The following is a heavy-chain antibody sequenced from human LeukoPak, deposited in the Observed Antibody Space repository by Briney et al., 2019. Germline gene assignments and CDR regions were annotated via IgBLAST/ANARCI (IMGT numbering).Heavy chain of an antibody. J-gene: IGHJ4*02. CDR2: IKQDGSEK. CDR1: GFTFSSYW. V-gene: IGHV3-7*01. CDR3: ARPGSSSPLGY. Sequence: GGSLRLSCAASGFTFSSYWMSWVRQAPGKGLEWVANIKQDGSEKYYVDSVKGRFTISRDNAKNSLYLQMNGLRAEDTAVYYCARPGSSSPLGYWGQGTLVTVSS. D-gene: IGHD6-6*01.